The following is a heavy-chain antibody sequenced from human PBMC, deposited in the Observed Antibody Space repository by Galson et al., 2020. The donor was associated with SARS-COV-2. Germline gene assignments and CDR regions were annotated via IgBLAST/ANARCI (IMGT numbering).Heavy chain of an antibody. V-gene: IGHV1-69*13. CDR2: IIPIFGTA. CDR1: GGTFSSYA. Sequence: SVKVSCKASGGTFSSYAISWVRQAPGQGLEWMGGIIPIFGTANYAQKFQGRVTITADESTSTAYMELSSLRSEDTAVYYCARNYWRKGLAAAGDYYYYGMDVWGQGTTVTVSS. CDR3: ARNYWRKGLAAAGDYYYYGMDV. D-gene: IGHD6-13*01. J-gene: IGHJ6*02.